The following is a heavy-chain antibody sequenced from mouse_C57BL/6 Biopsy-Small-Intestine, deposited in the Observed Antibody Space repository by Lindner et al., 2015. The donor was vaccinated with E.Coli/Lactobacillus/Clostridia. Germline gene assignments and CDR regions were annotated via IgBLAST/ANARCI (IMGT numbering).Heavy chain of an antibody. CDR2: ISSGSSTI. Sequence: VQLQESGGGLVKPGGSLKLSCAASGFTFSDYGMHWVRQAPEKGLEWVAYISSGSSTIYYADTVKGRFTISRDNAKNTLFLQMTSLRSEDTAMYYCARNWDVLAWFAYWGQGTLVTVSA. J-gene: IGHJ3*01. CDR1: GFTFSDYG. CDR3: ARNWDVLAWFAY. V-gene: IGHV5-17*01. D-gene: IGHD4-1*01.